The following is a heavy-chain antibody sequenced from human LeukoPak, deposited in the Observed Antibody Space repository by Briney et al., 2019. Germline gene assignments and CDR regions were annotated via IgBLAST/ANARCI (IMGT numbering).Heavy chain of an antibody. CDR1: GFTLSNYV. CDR3: AKDHRRYYYDSTGYYFGY. Sequence: GGSLRLSCAASGFTLSNYVMHWVRQAPGKGLEWVAIISYDGSNKYYADSVKGRFTISRDNSKNTLYLQMNSLRAEDTAVYYCAKDHRRYYYDSTGYYFGYWGQGTLVTVSS. D-gene: IGHD3-22*01. V-gene: IGHV3-30*18. J-gene: IGHJ4*02. CDR2: ISYDGSNK.